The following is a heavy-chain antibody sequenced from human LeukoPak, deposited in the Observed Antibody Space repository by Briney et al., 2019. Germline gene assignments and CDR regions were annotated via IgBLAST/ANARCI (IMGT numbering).Heavy chain of an antibody. Sequence: GGTLRLPCAASGFTFSSYGMSWVRQAPGWGLEWVSAISGSGGSTSYADAVKGRFTISRDNSKNTLYLQMNSLRAEDTAVYYCAKSRERNRGGVFDYWGQGTLVTVSS. CDR2: ISGSGGST. V-gene: IGHV3-23*01. CDR3: AKSRERNRGGVFDY. D-gene: IGHD1-1*01. CDR1: GFTFSSYG. J-gene: IGHJ4*02.